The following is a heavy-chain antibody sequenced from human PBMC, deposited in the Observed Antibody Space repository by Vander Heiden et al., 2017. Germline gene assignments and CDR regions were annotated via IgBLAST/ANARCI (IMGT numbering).Heavy chain of an antibody. CDR2: ISGSGGST. Sequence: EVQLLESGGGLVQPGGSLRLSCAASGFTFSSYAMGWVRQAPGKGLEWVSAISGSGGSTYYADSVKGRFTISRDNSKNTLYLQMNSLRAEDTAVYYCAKDRNYYGSGSRGFDYWGQGTLVTVSS. V-gene: IGHV3-23*01. J-gene: IGHJ4*02. CDR3: AKDRNYYGSGSRGFDY. D-gene: IGHD3-10*01. CDR1: GFTFSSYA.